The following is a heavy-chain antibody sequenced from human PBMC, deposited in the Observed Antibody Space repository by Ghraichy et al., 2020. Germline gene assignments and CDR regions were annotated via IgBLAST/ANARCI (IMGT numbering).Heavy chain of an antibody. CDR1: GGTFSSYA. CDR2: IIPIFGTA. V-gene: IGHV1-69*13. Sequence: SVKVSCKASGGTFSSYAISWVRQAPGQGLEWMGGIIPIFGTANYAQKFQGRVTITADESTSTAYMELSSLRSEDTAVYYCASFRIADDDAFDIWGQGTMVTVSS. CDR3: ASFRIADDDAFDI. D-gene: IGHD6-13*01. J-gene: IGHJ3*02.